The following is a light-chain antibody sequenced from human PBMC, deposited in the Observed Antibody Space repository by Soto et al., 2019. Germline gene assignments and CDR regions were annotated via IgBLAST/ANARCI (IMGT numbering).Light chain of an antibody. CDR1: QSISNY. CDR3: QQSYSTSIYT. CDR2: LAS. J-gene: IGKJ2*01. V-gene: IGKV1-39*01. Sequence: DIQMPQSPSSLSASIGDRVTITCRASQSISNYLNWYQQTSGKAPKLLIYLASSLQTGVPSRFSGSGSGTDFTLTISSLQPEDFATYYCQQSYSTSIYTFGQGTKLEIK.